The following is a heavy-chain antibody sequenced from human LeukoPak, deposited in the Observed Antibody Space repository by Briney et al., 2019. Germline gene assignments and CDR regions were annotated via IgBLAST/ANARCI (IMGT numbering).Heavy chain of an antibody. CDR2: MNPNSGNT. D-gene: IGHD5-18*01. V-gene: IGHV1-8*01. J-gene: IGHJ2*01. CDR3: ARGDGYSYGDWYFDL. CDR1: GYTFTSYD. Sequence: GASVKVSCKASGYTFTSYDINWVRQATGQGLEWMGWMNPNSGNTGYAQKFQGRVTMTRSTSISTAYMELSSLRSEDTAVYYCARGDGYSYGDWYFDLWGRGTLVTVSS.